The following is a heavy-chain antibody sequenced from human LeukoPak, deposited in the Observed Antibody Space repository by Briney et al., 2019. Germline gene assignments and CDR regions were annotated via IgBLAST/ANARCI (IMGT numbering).Heavy chain of an antibody. Sequence: GGSLRLSCAASGFTFSDYYMSWIRQAPGKGPEWVSYISSSRSTIYYADSVKGRFTISRDNAKNSLYLQMNSLRAEDTAVYYCATTVTTYFGYFDYWGQGTLVTVSS. V-gene: IGHV3-11*01. CDR1: GFTFSDYY. J-gene: IGHJ4*02. CDR2: ISSSRSTI. CDR3: ATTVTTYFGYFDY. D-gene: IGHD4-17*01.